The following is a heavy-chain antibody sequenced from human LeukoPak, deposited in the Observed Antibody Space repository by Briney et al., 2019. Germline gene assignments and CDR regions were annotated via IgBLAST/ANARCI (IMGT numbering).Heavy chain of an antibody. CDR3: AREWGWLHPTGGY. D-gene: IGHD5-24*01. V-gene: IGHV3-21*01. Sequence: GGSLRLSCAASGFTFSSYSMNWVRQAPGKGLGWVSSSSSSSSYIYYADSVKGRFTISRDNAKNTLYLQMNSLRAEDTAVYYCAREWGWLHPTGGYWGQGTLVTVSS. CDR1: GFTFSSYS. J-gene: IGHJ4*02. CDR2: SSSSSSYI.